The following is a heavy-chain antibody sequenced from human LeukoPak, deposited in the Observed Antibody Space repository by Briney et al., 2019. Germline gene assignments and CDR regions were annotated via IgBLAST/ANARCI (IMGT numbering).Heavy chain of an antibody. CDR1: GYTFTSYG. J-gene: IGHJ5*02. CDR2: ISAYNGNT. V-gene: IGHV1-18*01. CDR3: ARSNLYYDSSGYSRWFDP. Sequence: ASVKVSCKSSGYTFTSYGISWVRQAPGQGLEWMGWISAYNGNTNYAQKLQSRVTMTTDTSTSTAYMELRSLRSGDTAVYYCARSNLYYDSSGYSRWFDPWGQGTLVTVSS. D-gene: IGHD3-22*01.